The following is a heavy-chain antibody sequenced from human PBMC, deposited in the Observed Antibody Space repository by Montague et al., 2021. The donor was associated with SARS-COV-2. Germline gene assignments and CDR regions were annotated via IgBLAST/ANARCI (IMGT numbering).Heavy chain of an antibody. J-gene: IGHJ6*02. D-gene: IGHD2-15*01. CDR1: GGSISSYY. CDR3: ARNLVVHYWYGMDV. V-gene: IGHV4-59*01. Sequence: SETLSLTCTVAGGSISSYYWSWIRQPPGKGLEWIGYINYSGSTNXNPSLKSRVTISADTSKNQFSLNLSSVTAADTAVYYCARNLVVHYWYGMDVWGQGTTVTVSS. CDR2: INYSGST.